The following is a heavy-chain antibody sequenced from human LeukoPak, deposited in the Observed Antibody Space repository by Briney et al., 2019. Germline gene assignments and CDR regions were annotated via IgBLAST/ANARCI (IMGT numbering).Heavy chain of an antibody. CDR2: MNPNSGNT. Sequence: ASVKVSCKASGYTFTSYDINWVRQATGQGLEWMGWMNPNSGNTGYAQKFQGRGTMTRNTSISTAYMELSSLRSEDTAVYYCARGYRRLWFEPTGAFDIWGQGTMVTVSS. V-gene: IGHV1-8*01. J-gene: IGHJ3*02. CDR1: GYTFTSYD. D-gene: IGHD3-10*01. CDR3: ARGYRRLWFEPTGAFDI.